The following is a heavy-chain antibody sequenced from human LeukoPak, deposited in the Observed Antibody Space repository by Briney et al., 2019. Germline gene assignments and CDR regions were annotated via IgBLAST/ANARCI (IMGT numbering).Heavy chain of an antibody. CDR2: IKQDGSEK. J-gene: IGHJ4*02. D-gene: IGHD3-22*01. CDR3: ARDTKFDSYDY. CDR1: GFTFGETW. Sequence: GGSLRLSCVGSGFTFGETWMSWVRQAPGKGLEWVANIKQDGSEKYYVDSVKGRFTISRDNAKNSLYLQMNSLRAEDTAVYYCARDTKFDSYDYWGQGTLVTVSS. V-gene: IGHV3-7*01.